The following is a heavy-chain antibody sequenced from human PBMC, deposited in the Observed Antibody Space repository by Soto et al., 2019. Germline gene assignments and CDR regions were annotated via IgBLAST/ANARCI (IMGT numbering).Heavy chain of an antibody. CDR2: ISYDGSNK. Sequence: QVQLVESGGGVVQPGRSLRLSCAASGFTFSSYGMHWVRQAPGKGLEWVAVISYDGSNKYYADSVKGRFTISRDNSKNTLYLQMNSLRAEDTAVYYCAKETRIAAAGPRYYYYGMDVWGQGTTVTVSS. CDR1: GFTFSSYG. V-gene: IGHV3-30*18. D-gene: IGHD6-13*01. J-gene: IGHJ6*02. CDR3: AKETRIAAAGPRYYYYGMDV.